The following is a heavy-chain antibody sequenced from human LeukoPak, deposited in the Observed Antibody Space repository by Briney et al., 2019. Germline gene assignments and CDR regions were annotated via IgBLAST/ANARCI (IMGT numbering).Heavy chain of an antibody. V-gene: IGHV4-59*12. CDR2: IYYSGST. Sequence: SETLSLTCTVSGGSISSYYWSWIRQPPGKGLEWIGYIYYSGSTNYNPSLKSRVTISVDTSKNQFSLKLSSVTAADTAVYYCARRMGIAAAMSGWFDPWGQGTLVTVSS. D-gene: IGHD6-13*01. J-gene: IGHJ5*02. CDR3: ARRMGIAAAMSGWFDP. CDR1: GGSISSYY.